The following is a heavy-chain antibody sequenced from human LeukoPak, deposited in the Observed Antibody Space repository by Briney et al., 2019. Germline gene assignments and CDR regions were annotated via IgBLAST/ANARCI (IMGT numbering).Heavy chain of an antibody. Sequence: GGSLRLSCAASGFTFSSYSMNWVRQAPGKGLEWVSYISSSSSTIYYADSVKGRFTISRDNAKNSLYLQMNSLRAEDTAVYYCARTYYSDGYYRHFDYWGQGTLVTVSS. V-gene: IGHV3-48*01. CDR3: ARTYYSDGYYRHFDY. CDR2: ISSSSSTI. CDR1: GFTFSSYS. J-gene: IGHJ4*02. D-gene: IGHD3-22*01.